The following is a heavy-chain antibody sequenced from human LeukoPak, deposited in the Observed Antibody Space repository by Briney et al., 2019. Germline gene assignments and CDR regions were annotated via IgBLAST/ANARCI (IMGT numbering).Heavy chain of an antibody. J-gene: IGHJ4*02. CDR2: IDSAGDT. CDR1: GFTFSTYN. D-gene: IGHD3-16*01. CDR3: ARSFGGVPDY. V-gene: IGHV3-13*04. Sequence: PGGSLRLSCAASGFTFSTYNMNWVRQATGKGLEWVSAIDSAGDTYYLGSVKGRFIISRENAKNSLYLQMNSLRAGDTAVYYCARSFGGVPDYWGQGTLVTVSS.